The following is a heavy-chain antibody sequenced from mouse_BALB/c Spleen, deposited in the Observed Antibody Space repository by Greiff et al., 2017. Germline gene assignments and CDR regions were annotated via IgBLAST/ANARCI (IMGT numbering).Heavy chain of an antibody. V-gene: IGHV1S81*02. CDR1: GYTFTSYY. CDR2: INPSNGGT. D-gene: IGHD3-3*01. Sequence: QVQLQQSGAELVKPGASVKLSCKASGYTFTSYYMYWVKQRPGQGLEWIGEINPSNGGTNFNEKFKSKATLTVDKSSSTAYMQLSSLTSEDSAVYYCTRGGTWDLDYWGQGTTLTVSS. CDR3: TRGGTWDLDY. J-gene: IGHJ2*01.